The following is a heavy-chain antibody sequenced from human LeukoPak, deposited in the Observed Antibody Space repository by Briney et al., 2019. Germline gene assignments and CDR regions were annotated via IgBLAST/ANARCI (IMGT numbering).Heavy chain of an antibody. CDR3: ARHFFVATINDAFDI. J-gene: IGHJ3*02. CDR1: GGSISSSSYY. Sequence: SETLSLTCTVSGGSISSSSYYWGWIRQPPGKGLEWIGSIYYSGSTYYNPSLKSRVTISVDTSKNQFSLKLSSVTAADTAVYYCARHFFVATINDAFDIWGQGTMVTVSS. CDR2: IYYSGST. D-gene: IGHD5-12*01. V-gene: IGHV4-39*01.